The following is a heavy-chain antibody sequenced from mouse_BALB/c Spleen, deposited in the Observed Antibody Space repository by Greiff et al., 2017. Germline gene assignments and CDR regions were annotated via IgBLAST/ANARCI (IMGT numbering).Heavy chain of an antibody. CDR2: ISNGGGST. Sequence: EVKLVESGGGLVQPGGSLKLSCAASGFTFSSYTMSWVRQTPEKRLEWVAYISNGGGSTYYPDTVKGRFTISRDNAKNTLYLQMSSLKSEDTAMYYCARPPHYYGSPWFAYWGQGTLVTVSA. CDR1: GFTFSSYT. D-gene: IGHD1-2*01. V-gene: IGHV5-12-2*01. CDR3: ARPPHYYGSPWFAY. J-gene: IGHJ3*01.